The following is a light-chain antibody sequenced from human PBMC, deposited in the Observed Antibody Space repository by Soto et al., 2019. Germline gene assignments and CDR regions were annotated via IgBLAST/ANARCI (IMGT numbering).Light chain of an antibody. V-gene: IGKV3-11*01. Sequence: EIVLTQSPATLSLSPGESATLSCRASQSVSSYLAWYQQKPGQAPRLLIYDASNRATGIPARFSGSGSGTDFTLTISSLEPEDFAVYYCQQRSNWPPFVTFGQGTRLEIK. CDR1: QSVSSY. J-gene: IGKJ5*01. CDR3: QQRSNWPPFVT. CDR2: DAS.